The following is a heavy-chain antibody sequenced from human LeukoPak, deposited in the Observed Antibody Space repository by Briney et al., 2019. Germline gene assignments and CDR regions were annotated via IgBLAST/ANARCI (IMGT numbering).Heavy chain of an antibody. D-gene: IGHD6-13*01. Sequence: SETLSLTCAVYGGSFSGYYWSRIRQPPGKGLEWIGEINHSGSTNYNPSLKSRVTISVDTSKNQFSLKLSSVTAADTAVYYCARGGAAAAPYYFDYWGQGTLVTVSS. CDR1: GGSFSGYY. CDR3: ARGGAAAAPYYFDY. J-gene: IGHJ4*02. V-gene: IGHV4-34*01. CDR2: INHSGST.